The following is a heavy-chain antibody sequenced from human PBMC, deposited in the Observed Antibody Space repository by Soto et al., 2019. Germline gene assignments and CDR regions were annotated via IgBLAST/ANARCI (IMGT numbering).Heavy chain of an antibody. CDR3: ARDLINPNYGDYVD. Sequence: SVKVSCKASGGTLSSYAISWVRQAPGQGLEWMGGIIPIFGTANYAQKFQGRVTITADESTSTAYMELSSLRSEDTAVYYCARDLINPNYGDYVDWGQGTLVTVSS. CDR1: GGTLSSYA. CDR2: IIPIFGTA. J-gene: IGHJ4*02. V-gene: IGHV1-69*13. D-gene: IGHD4-17*01.